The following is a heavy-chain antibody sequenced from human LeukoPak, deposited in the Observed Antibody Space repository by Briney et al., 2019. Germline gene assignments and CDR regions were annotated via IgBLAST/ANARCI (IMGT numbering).Heavy chain of an antibody. V-gene: IGHV4-59*08. CDR3: ARHPESYYGMDV. J-gene: IGHJ6*02. Sequence: SETLSLTCTVSGGSISSYYWSWIRQPPGEGLEWIGYIYYSGSTNYNPSLKSRVTISVDTSKNQFSLKLSSVTAADTAVYYCARHPESYYGMDVWGQGTTVTVSS. CDR1: GGSISSYY. CDR2: IYYSGST.